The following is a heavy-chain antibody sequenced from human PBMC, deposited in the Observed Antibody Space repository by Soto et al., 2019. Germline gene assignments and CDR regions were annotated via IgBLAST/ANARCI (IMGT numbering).Heavy chain of an antibody. V-gene: IGHV3-23*01. Sequence: GSLRLSCAASGFTFSSYAMSWVRQAPGKGLEWVSAISGSGGSTYYADSVKGRFTISRDNSKNTLYLQMNSLRAEDTAVYYCASTPPHDYIWGSYLDYWGQGTLVTVSS. CDR3: ASTPPHDYIWGSYLDY. D-gene: IGHD3-16*02. CDR1: GFTFSSYA. J-gene: IGHJ4*02. CDR2: ISGSGGST.